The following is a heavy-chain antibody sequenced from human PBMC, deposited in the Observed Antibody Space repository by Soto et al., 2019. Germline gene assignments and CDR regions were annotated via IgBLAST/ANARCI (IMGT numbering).Heavy chain of an antibody. J-gene: IGHJ4*02. V-gene: IGHV3-30-3*01. CDR1: GFTFSSYA. D-gene: IGHD6-13*01. CDR3: ARAVSWSSGPFDY. Sequence: PGGSLRLSCAASGFTFSSYAMHWVRQAPGKGLEWVAVISYDGSNKYYADSVKGRFTISRDNSKNTLYLQMNSLRAEDTAVYYCARAVSWSSGPFDYWGQGTLVTVSS. CDR2: ISYDGSNK.